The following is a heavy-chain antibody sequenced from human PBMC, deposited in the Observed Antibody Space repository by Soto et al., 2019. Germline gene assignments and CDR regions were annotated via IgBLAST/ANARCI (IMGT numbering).Heavy chain of an antibody. CDR3: ARGTYYDFLSGYYDPFKRDPTGYYYGMDV. J-gene: IGHJ6*02. CDR2: IYYSGST. V-gene: IGHV4-39*01. D-gene: IGHD3-3*01. CDR1: GCSIISSSYY. Sequence: SETLSLTCTVSGCSIISSSYYWGWIRQPPGQGLEWIGSIYYSGSTYYNPSLKSRVTISVDTSKNQFSLKLSSVTAADTAVYYCARGTYYDFLSGYYDPFKRDPTGYYYGMDVWGQGTTVT.